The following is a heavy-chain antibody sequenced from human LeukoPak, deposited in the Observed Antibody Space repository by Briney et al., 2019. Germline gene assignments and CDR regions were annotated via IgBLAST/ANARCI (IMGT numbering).Heavy chain of an antibody. J-gene: IGHJ4*02. CDR1: GYTFTSHR. Sequence: ASVKVSCKASGYTFTSHRINWVRQAPGQGLEWMGWISAYNGNTNYAQKLQGRVTMTTDTSTSTAYMELRCLRSDDTAVYYCARDRTEIKYCGSGSYYNDWGQGTLVTVSS. CDR3: ARDRTEIKYCGSGSYYND. CDR2: ISAYNGNT. D-gene: IGHD3-10*01. V-gene: IGHV1-18*01.